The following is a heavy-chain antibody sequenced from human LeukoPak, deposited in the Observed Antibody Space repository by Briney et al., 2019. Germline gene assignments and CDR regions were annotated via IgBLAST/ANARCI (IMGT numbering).Heavy chain of an antibody. Sequence: GGSLRLSCTPSGFTFGDYAMSWVRQAPGKGLEWVGFIRSKAYGGTTEYAASVKGGFTISRDDSKSIAYLQMNSLKTEDTAVYYCTRAVLWFGGYSDYWGQGTLVTVSS. CDR1: GFTFGDYA. CDR3: TRAVLWFGGYSDY. CDR2: IRSKAYGGTT. V-gene: IGHV3-49*04. D-gene: IGHD3-10*01. J-gene: IGHJ4*02.